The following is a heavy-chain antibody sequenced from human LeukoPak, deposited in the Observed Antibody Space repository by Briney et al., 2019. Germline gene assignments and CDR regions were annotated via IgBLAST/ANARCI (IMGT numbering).Heavy chain of an antibody. CDR2: IIPILGIA. J-gene: IGHJ6*02. Sequence: ASVKVSCKASGGTFSSYAISWVRQAPGQGLEWMGRIIPILGIANYAQKFQGRVTITADKSTSTAYMELSSLRSEDTAVYYCARPLAYSNCEEGYYGMDVWGQGTTVTVSS. CDR3: ARPLAYSNCEEGYYGMDV. V-gene: IGHV1-69*04. D-gene: IGHD4-11*01. CDR1: GGTFSSYA.